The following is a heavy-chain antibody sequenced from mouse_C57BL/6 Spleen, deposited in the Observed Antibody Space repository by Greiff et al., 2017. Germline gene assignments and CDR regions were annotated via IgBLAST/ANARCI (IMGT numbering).Heavy chain of an antibody. Sequence: EAQGVESGEGLVKPGGSLKLSCAASGFTFSSYALSWVRQTPEKRLEWVAYLSSGGDYIYYADTVKGRFTISRDNARNTLYLQMSSLKSEDTAMYYCTRVYYGSSYGYFDVWGTGTTVTVSS. CDR1: GFTFSSYA. CDR3: TRVYYGSSYGYFDV. V-gene: IGHV5-9-1*02. D-gene: IGHD1-1*01. CDR2: LSSGGDYI. J-gene: IGHJ1*03.